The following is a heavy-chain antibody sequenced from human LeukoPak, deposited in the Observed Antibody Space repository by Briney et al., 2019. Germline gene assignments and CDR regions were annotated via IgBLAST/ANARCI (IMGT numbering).Heavy chain of an antibody. CDR1: GFTFSSYW. D-gene: IGHD3-10*01. CDR3: AREELLWFGDPRSYFDY. Sequence: GGSLRLSCAASGFTFSSYWMSWVRQAPGKGLEWVANIKQDGSEKYYVDSVKGRFTIFRDNAKNSLYLQMNSLRAEDTAVYYCAREELLWFGDPRSYFDYWGQGTLVTVSS. CDR2: IKQDGSEK. J-gene: IGHJ4*02. V-gene: IGHV3-7*05.